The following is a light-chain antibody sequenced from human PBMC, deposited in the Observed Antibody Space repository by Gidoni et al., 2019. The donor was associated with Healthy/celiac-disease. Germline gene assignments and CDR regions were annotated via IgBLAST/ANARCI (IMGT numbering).Light chain of an antibody. CDR3: QQYNNWLQT. J-gene: IGKJ2*01. CDR2: GAS. Sequence: EIVMTQSPATLSVSPGERATLSCRASQSVSSNLAWYQQKPGQAPRLLIYGASTRATGIPARFSGSGSGTEFTLTISRLQSEDFAVYYCQQYNNWLQTFXQXTKLEIK. V-gene: IGKV3-15*01. CDR1: QSVSSN.